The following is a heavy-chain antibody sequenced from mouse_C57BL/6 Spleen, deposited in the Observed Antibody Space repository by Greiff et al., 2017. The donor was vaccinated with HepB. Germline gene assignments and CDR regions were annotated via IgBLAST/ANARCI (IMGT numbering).Heavy chain of an antibody. CDR1: GYTFTSYW. CDR3: ARTDYGSSYGY. J-gene: IGHJ2*01. Sequence: QVQLKESGAELAKPGASVKLSCKASGYTFTSYWMHWVKQRPGQGLEWIGYINPSSGYTKYNQKFKDKATLTADKSSITAYMQLSSLTYEDSAVYYCARTDYGSSYGYWGQGTTLTVSS. CDR2: INPSSGYT. D-gene: IGHD1-1*01. V-gene: IGHV1-7*01.